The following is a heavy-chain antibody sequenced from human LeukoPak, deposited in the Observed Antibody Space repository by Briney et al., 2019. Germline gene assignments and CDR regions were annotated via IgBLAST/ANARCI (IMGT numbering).Heavy chain of an antibody. V-gene: IGHV3-21*01. Sequence: GGSLRLSCAASGFTFSSYGMNWVRQAPGKGLEWVSSISSTSSYIYYADSVKGRFTISRDNAKNPLYLQMNSLRVEDTAVYYCARDLRVPAAISWFDPWGQGTLVTVSS. CDR2: ISSTSSYI. J-gene: IGHJ5*02. CDR1: GFTFSSYG. D-gene: IGHD2-2*02. CDR3: ARDLRVPAAISWFDP.